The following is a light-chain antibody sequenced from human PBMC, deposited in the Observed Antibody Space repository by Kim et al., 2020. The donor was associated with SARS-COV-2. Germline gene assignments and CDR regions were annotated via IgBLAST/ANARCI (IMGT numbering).Light chain of an antibody. Sequence: ETVMTQSPATLSLSPGESATLFCRASQSVGSKLAWYQHRPGQPPRLLIYGASLRAAGIPPKFSGSGSGTEFTLTIGSLQSEDFAVYYCQEYSGWPRFGGGTKVDIK. CDR3: QEYSGWPR. CDR1: QSVGSK. V-gene: IGKV3D-15*01. J-gene: IGKJ4*01. CDR2: GAS.